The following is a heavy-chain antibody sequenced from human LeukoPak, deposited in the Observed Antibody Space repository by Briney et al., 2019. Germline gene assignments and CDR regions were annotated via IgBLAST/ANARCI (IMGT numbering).Heavy chain of an antibody. J-gene: IGHJ4*02. CDR3: ARWYYDSSGYRYFDY. D-gene: IGHD3-22*01. V-gene: IGHV4-34*01. CDR2: INHSGST. Sequence: PSETLSLTCAVYGGSFSGYYWSWIRQPPGKGLEWIGEINHSGSTNYNPSLKSRVTISVDTSKNQFSLKLSSVTAADTAVYYCARWYYDSSGYRYFDYWGQGTLVIVSS. CDR1: GGSFSGYY.